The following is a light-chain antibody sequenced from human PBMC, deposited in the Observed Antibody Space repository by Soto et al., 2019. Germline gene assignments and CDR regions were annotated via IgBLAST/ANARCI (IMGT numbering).Light chain of an antibody. CDR3: SSYTSSSTLL. Sequence: QSALTQPASVSGSTGQSITFSCTGTSNDIGGYNYVSWYQQHPGKAPKLMIFDVSNRPSGVSYRFSGSKSGNTASLTISGLQAEDGADYYCSSYTSSSTLLFGGGTNLTVL. CDR1: SNDIGGYNY. CDR2: DVS. J-gene: IGLJ2*01. V-gene: IGLV2-14*01.